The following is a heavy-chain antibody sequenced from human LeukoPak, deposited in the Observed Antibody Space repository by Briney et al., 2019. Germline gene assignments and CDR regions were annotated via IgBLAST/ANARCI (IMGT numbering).Heavy chain of an antibody. V-gene: IGHV3-74*01. Sequence: PGGSLRLSCAASGFTFSSYWMHWVHQAPGKGLVWVSRINSDGSSTSYADSVKGRFTISRDNAKNTLYLQMNSLRAEDTAVYYCAREPPARDEGQIDYWGQGTLVTVSS. CDR3: AREPPARDEGQIDY. CDR1: GFTFSSYW. J-gene: IGHJ4*02. CDR2: INSDGSST.